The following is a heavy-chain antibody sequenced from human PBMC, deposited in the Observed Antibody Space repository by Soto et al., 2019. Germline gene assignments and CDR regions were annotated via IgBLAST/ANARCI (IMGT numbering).Heavy chain of an antibody. J-gene: IGHJ4*02. V-gene: IGHV1-46*01. CDR2: INPSGGST. CDR3: ASKRRRRSLLWFGELDY. D-gene: IGHD3-10*01. Sequence: QVQLVQSGAEVKKPGASVKVSCKASGYTFTSYYMRWVRQAPGQGLEWMGIINPSGGSTSYAQKFQGRVTMTRDTSTSTVYMELSSLRSEDTAVYYCASKRRRRSLLWFGELDYWGQGTLVTVSS. CDR1: GYTFTSYY.